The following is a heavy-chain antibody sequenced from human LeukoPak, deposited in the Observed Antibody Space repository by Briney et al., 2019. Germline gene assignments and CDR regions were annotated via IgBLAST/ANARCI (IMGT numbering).Heavy chain of an antibody. V-gene: IGHV3-23*01. CDR2: ICGGGGST. CDR3: AKVRTGSGGYTNGVDY. D-gene: IGHD5-18*01. J-gene: IGHJ4*02. CDR1: GFTFSSYA. Sequence: PGGSLRLSCAASGFTFSSYAMRWVRQAPGKGLEWVSLICGGGGSTYYADSVKGRFTISRDNSKNTLSLQINSLRAEDTAVFYCAKVRTGSGGYTNGVDYWGQGTLVTVSS.